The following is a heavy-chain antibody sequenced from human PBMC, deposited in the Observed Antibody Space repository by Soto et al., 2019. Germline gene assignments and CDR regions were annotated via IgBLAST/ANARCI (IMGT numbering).Heavy chain of an antibody. J-gene: IGHJ5*02. CDR2: IKPDESEK. D-gene: IGHD4-4*01. V-gene: IGHV3-7*01. CDR3: VRGGSNYAS. Sequence: EVQLVESGGGLVQPGGSLRLSGTASGFTFSDSWMTWVRQAPGKGLEWVARIKPDESEKTYADSVKGRFSISRDNAKNSMYLQMDSLRGEDTAVYYCVRGGSNYASWGQGTLVTVSS. CDR1: GFTFSDSW.